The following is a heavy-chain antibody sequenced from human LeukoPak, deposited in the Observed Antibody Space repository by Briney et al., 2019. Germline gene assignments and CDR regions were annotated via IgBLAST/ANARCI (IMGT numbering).Heavy chain of an antibody. Sequence: GGSLRLSCAASGFTFSHHGMHWVRQAPGKGLEWVAFIRYDGSHKYYADSVKGRFTISRDNSKNTLYLQMNSLRAEDTAVYYCAKGGEVSSWYKRLKLYFDSWSRGTLVTVSS. V-gene: IGHV3-30*02. CDR2: IRYDGSHK. D-gene: IGHD6-13*01. CDR3: AKGGEVSSWYKRLKLYFDS. CDR1: GFTFSHHG. J-gene: IGHJ4*02.